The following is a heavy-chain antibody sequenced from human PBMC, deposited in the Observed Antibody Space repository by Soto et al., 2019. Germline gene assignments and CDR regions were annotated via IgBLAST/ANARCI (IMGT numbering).Heavy chain of an antibody. CDR2: ISWNSGSI. J-gene: IGHJ3*01. CDR1: GFTFDDYA. V-gene: IGHV3-9*01. D-gene: IGHD2-15*01. CDR3: AKDMGGGDCNGGSGDAALDV. Sequence: EVQLVESGGGLVQPGRSQRLSCAASGFTFDDYAMHWVRQAPGKGLDWVSGISWNSGSIGYADSVKGRFTISRDNAKNSLYLQMNSLRAEDTVLYYCAKDMGGGDCNGGSGDAALDVWGQGTMVTVSS.